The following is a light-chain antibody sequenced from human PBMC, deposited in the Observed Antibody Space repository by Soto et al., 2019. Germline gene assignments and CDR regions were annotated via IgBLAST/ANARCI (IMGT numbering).Light chain of an antibody. CDR2: GAS. CDR1: QSVSGD. J-gene: IGKJ5*01. V-gene: IGKV3-15*01. CDR3: QQYGNWPLT. Sequence: ETVMTQSPATLSVSPGERTTLSCRASQSVSGDLAWYQQKPGQAPRLLIYGASTRATGIPARFSGSGSGTEFTLTISSLQSEDFVVYYCQQYGNWPLTFGQGTRLEIK.